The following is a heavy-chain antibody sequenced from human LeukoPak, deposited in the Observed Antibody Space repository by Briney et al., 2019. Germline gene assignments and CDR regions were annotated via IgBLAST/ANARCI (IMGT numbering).Heavy chain of an antibody. Sequence: GGSLRLSCAAPGFTFSSYAMSWVRQAPGKGLEWVSAISGSGGSTYYADSVKGRFTISRDNSKNTLYLQMNSLRAEDTAVYYCAKDVRITIFGVVIRYFDYWGQGTLVTVTS. V-gene: IGHV3-23*01. J-gene: IGHJ4*02. CDR1: GFTFSSYA. CDR2: ISGSGGST. CDR3: AKDVRITIFGVVIRYFDY. D-gene: IGHD3-3*01.